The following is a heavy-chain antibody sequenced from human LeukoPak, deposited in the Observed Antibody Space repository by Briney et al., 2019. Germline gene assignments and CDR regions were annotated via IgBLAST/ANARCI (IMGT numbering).Heavy chain of an antibody. CDR3: PRVTRRGYYFDY. V-gene: IGHV3-11*05. D-gene: IGHD1-14*01. CDR1: GFTFSDYY. CDR2: ISSSSSYT. Sequence: GGSLRLSCAASGFTFSDYYMSWIRQAPGKGLAGVSYISSSSSYTNYADSVKGRFTISRDNAKNSLYLQMNSLRAEDTAVYYCPRVTRRGYYFDYWGQGTLVTVSS. J-gene: IGHJ4*02.